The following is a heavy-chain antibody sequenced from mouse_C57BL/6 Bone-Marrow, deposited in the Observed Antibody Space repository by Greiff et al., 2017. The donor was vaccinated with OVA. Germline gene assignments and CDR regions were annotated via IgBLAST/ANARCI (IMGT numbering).Heavy chain of an antibody. CDR3: ARGGYYDYAMDY. CDR1: GYTFTSYW. CDR2: IDPSDSYT. V-gene: IGHV1-50*01. Sequence: QVQLQQPGAELVKPGASVKLSCKASGYTFTSYWMQWVKQRPGQGLEWIGEIDPSDSYTNYNQKFKGKATLTVDTSSSTAYIQLSSLTSEDSAVYYCARGGYYDYAMDYWGQGTSVTVSS. D-gene: IGHD2-3*01. J-gene: IGHJ4*01.